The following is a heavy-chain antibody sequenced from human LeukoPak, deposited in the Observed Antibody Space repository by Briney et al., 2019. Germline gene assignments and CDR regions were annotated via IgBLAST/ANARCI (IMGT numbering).Heavy chain of an antibody. CDR2: ISAYNGNT. J-gene: IGHJ4*02. D-gene: IGHD6-6*01. V-gene: IGHV1-18*01. CDR1: GYTFTSYG. Sequence: ASVKVYCKASGYTFTSYGISWVRQAPGQGLEWMGWISAYNGNTNYAQKLQGRVTMTTDTSTSTAYMELRSLRSDDTAVYYCARQSIAADWAYFDYWGQGTLVTVSS. CDR3: ARQSIAADWAYFDY.